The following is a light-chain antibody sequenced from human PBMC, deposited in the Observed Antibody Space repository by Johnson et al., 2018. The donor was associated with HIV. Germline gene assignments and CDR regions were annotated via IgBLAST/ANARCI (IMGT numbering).Light chain of an antibody. Sequence: QSVLTQPPSVSAAPRQKVTISCSGSSSNIGKNYVSWYQQLPGTAPKLLIYDNNKRPSGIPDRFSGSKSGTSATLGITGLQTGDEADYYCGTWDSSLSVNYVFGSGTEVTVL. V-gene: IGLV1-51*01. CDR3: GTWDSSLSVNYV. J-gene: IGLJ1*01. CDR2: DNN. CDR1: SSNIGKNY.